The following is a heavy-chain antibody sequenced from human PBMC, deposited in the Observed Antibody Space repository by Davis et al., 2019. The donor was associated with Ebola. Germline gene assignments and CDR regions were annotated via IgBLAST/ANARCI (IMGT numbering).Heavy chain of an antibody. V-gene: IGHV1-69*13. D-gene: IGHD2-2*02. CDR1: GGTFSSYA. J-gene: IGHJ6*03. CDR2: IIPIFGTA. Sequence: SVKVSCKASGGTFSSYAISWVRQAPGQGLEWMGGIIPIFGTANYAQKFQGRVTITADESTSTAYMELSSLRSEDTAVYYCAIYGYCSSTSCYTRRRSGTHYYYYIDVWGKGTTVTVSS. CDR3: AIYGYCSSTSCYTRRRSGTHYYYYIDV.